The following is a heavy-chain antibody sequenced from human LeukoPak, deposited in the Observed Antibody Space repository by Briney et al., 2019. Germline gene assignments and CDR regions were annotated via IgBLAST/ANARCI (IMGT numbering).Heavy chain of an antibody. V-gene: IGHV4-34*01. Sequence: SETLSLTCAVYGGSFSGYYWSWIRQPPGKGLEWIGEINHSGSTNYNPSLKSRVTISVDTSKNQFSLKLSSVTAADTAVYYCARLHYYDSSGYYYDYYYYGMDVWGQGTTVTVSS. D-gene: IGHD3-22*01. CDR1: GGSFSGYY. J-gene: IGHJ6*02. CDR3: ARLHYYDSSGYYYDYYYYGMDV. CDR2: INHSGST.